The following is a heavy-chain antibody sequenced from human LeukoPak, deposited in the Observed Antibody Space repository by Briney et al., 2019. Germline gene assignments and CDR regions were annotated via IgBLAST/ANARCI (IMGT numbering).Heavy chain of an antibody. J-gene: IGHJ3*01. D-gene: IGHD3-22*01. CDR1: GFTFSSYW. Sequence: GGSLRLSCAASGFTFSSYWMHWVRQAPGKGLVWVSRINSDGSTTEYADSVKDRFTISRDNAENTLYLQMNSLRAEDTAVYYCARGWVPSDITMNWGQGTMVTVSS. CDR2: INSDGSTT. CDR3: ARGWVPSDITMN. V-gene: IGHV3-74*01.